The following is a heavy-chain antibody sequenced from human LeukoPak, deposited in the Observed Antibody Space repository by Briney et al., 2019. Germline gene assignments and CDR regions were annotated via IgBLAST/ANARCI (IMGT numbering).Heavy chain of an antibody. D-gene: IGHD3-16*01. CDR2: INPGGGRT. V-gene: IGHV1-46*01. Sequence: ASVKVSCKASGYTFTDYYVHWVRRAPGLGLEWMEVINPGGGRTTYAQKFQDRVNMTRDTSTSTVYMELSGLTSADTAVYYCAADGGPVTPTNYQHWGQGTLVTVSS. CDR1: GYTFTDYY. CDR3: AADGGPVTPTNYQH. J-gene: IGHJ1*01.